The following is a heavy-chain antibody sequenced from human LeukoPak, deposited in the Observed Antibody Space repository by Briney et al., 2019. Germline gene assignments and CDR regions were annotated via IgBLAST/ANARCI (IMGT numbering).Heavy chain of an antibody. J-gene: IGHJ5*02. Sequence: SETLSLTCTVSGGPITSGAFYWSWIRQLPGKGLEWIGYIYYSGSSDYNPSLKSRVSISVDTSKNQFSLRLTSVTAADTAVYYCARHNGDLWSGYYPLDPWGQGTLVTVSS. CDR2: IYYSGSS. D-gene: IGHD3-3*01. CDR1: GGPITSGAFY. CDR3: ARHNGDLWSGYYPLDP. V-gene: IGHV4-31*03.